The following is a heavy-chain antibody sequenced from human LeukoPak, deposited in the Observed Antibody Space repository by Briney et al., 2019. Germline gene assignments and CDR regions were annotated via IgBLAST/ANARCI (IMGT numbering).Heavy chain of an antibody. D-gene: IGHD2-2*01. Sequence: SETLSLTCAVYGGSFSGYYWSWIRQPPGKGLEWIGEINHSGSTNYNPSLKSRVTISVDTSKNQFSPKLSSVTAADTAVYYCARGGYCSSTSCFDYWGQGTLVTVSS. J-gene: IGHJ4*02. CDR3: ARGGYCSSTSCFDY. V-gene: IGHV4-34*01. CDR1: GGSFSGYY. CDR2: INHSGST.